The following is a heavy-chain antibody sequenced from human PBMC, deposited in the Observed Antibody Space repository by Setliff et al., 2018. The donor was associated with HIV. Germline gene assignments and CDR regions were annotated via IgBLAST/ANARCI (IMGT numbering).Heavy chain of an antibody. Sequence: SVKVSCKASGYTFTSYGISWVRQAPGQGLEWMGWISAYNGNTNYAQKLQGRVTMTTDTSTSTAYMELRSLRSDDTAVYYCASRSSSGSYYYYMDVWGKGTTVTVSS. CDR3: ASRSSSGSYYYYMDV. V-gene: IGHV1-18*01. D-gene: IGHD6-13*01. CDR2: ISAYNGNT. CDR1: GYTFTSYG. J-gene: IGHJ6*03.